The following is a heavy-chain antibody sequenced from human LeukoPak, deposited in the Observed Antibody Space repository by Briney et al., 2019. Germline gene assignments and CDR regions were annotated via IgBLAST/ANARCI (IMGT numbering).Heavy chain of an antibody. CDR2: ISYDGGNK. Sequence: GGSLRLSCAASGFTFSSYGMHWVRQAPGKGLEWVAVISYDGGNKYYADSVKGRFTISRDNSKNTLYLQMNSLRAEDTAVYYCAKPFVVVRTLDDYWGQGTLVTVSS. CDR1: GFTFSSYG. J-gene: IGHJ4*02. CDR3: AKPFVVVRTLDDY. D-gene: IGHD2-15*01. V-gene: IGHV3-30*18.